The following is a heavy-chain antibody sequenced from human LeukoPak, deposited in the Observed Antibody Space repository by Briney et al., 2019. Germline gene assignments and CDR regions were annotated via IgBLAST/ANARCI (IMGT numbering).Heavy chain of an antibody. CDR3: ARGPRSYTYYDFWSGFGGKDYYFDY. J-gene: IGHJ4*02. Sequence: PSETLSLTCTVSDDSITIYYWSWIRQPPGKGLEWIGYIDHTGITNYNPSLNSRVTISRDTSKNHFSLELSSATAADTAVYYCARGPRSYTYYDFWSGFGGKDYYFDYWGQGTLVTVSS. V-gene: IGHV4-59*01. CDR2: IDHTGIT. D-gene: IGHD3-3*01. CDR1: DDSITIYY.